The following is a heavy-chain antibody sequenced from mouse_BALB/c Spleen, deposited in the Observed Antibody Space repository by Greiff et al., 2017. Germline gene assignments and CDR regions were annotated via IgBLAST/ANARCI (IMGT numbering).Heavy chain of an antibody. CDR1: GFTFSSYG. CDR2: INSNGGST. V-gene: IGHV5-6-3*01. J-gene: IGHJ2*01. CDR3: TRNPYCFDY. Sequence: EVKLMESGGGLVQPGGSLKLSCAASGFTFSSYGMSWVRQTPDKRLEWVATINSNGGSTYYPDSVKGRFTISRDNAKNTLYLQMSSLKSEDTAMYYCTRNPYCFDYWGQGTTLTVSS.